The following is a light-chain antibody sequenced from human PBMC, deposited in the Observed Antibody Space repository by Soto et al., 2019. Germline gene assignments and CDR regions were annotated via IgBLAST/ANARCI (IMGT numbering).Light chain of an antibody. CDR1: QSIRSW. Sequence: DIPMTQSPSTLSASVGDRVTITCRASQSIRSWLAWYQQKPGKAPKLLIYKASSLESGVPSRFSGSGSGTEFTLTISSLQPDDFATYYCQQYNSYSITFGPGTKVDIK. V-gene: IGKV1-5*03. CDR2: KAS. J-gene: IGKJ3*01. CDR3: QQYNSYSIT.